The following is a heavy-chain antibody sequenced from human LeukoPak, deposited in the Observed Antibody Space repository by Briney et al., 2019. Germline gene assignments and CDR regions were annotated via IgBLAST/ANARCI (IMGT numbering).Heavy chain of an antibody. Sequence: SVKVSCKASGGTFSSYAISWVRQAPGQGLEWMGGIIPIFGTANYAQKFQGRVTITADESTSTAYMELSSLRSDDTAVYYCARHLPAMGLYNFDYWGQGTLVTVSS. V-gene: IGHV1-69*13. J-gene: IGHJ4*02. CDR2: IIPIFGTA. CDR1: GGTFSSYA. CDR3: ARHLPAMGLYNFDY. D-gene: IGHD5-18*01.